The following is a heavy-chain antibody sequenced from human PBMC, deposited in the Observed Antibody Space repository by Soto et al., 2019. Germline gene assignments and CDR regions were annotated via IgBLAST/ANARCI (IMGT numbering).Heavy chain of an antibody. CDR1: GGSISSSSYY. J-gene: IGHJ4*02. V-gene: IGHV4-39*01. D-gene: IGHD4-17*01. CDR2: IYYSGST. Sequence: SETLSLTCTVSGGSISSSSYYWGWIRQPPVKGLEWIGSIYYSGSTYYNPSLKSRVTISVDTSKNQFSLKLSSVTAADTAVYYCSRLDDYRDQTYYWGQGTLVPVSS. CDR3: SRLDDYRDQTYY.